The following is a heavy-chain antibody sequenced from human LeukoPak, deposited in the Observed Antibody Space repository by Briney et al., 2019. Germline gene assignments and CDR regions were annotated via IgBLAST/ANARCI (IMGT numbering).Heavy chain of an antibody. CDR3: ASLAFYYGMDV. Sequence: PSETLSLTCAVSGASISDHNWWSWVRQPPGKGLEWIGEVFHGGNTIYNPSLESPITISVDKSKNQFSLHLSSVTAADTAVYYCASLAFYYGMDVWGQGTTVTVSS. V-gene: IGHV4-4*02. J-gene: IGHJ6*02. CDR2: VFHGGNT. CDR1: GASISDHNW.